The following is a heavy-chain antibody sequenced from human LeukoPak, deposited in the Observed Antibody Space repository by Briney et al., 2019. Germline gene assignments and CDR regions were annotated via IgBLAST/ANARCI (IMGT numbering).Heavy chain of an antibody. J-gene: IGHJ4*02. D-gene: IGHD2-2*01. CDR2: TYYRSKWSN. CDR1: GDSVSSNSAV. CDR3: ARGDQAFDY. V-gene: IGHV6-1*01. Sequence: SQTLSLTCAISGDSVSSNSAVWNWIRQSPSRGLEWLGRTYYRSKWSNNYAVSVKSRIIINPDTSENQFSLQLNSMTPEDTAVFYCARGDQAFDYWGQGTLVTVSS.